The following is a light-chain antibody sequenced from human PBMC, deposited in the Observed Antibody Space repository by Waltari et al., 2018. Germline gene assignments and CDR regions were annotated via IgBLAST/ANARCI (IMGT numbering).Light chain of an antibody. CDR3: GTWDASLSAGV. CDR1: YSNIGHNY. Sequence: QSVLTQPPSVSAAPGQKVTISCSGRYSNIGHNYVSWYQQLPGPAPKLLIYENSKRPSGMPARCSGSRSGRSATLGITGLPAGDEAEYYCGTWDASLSAGVFGGGTKLTVL. J-gene: IGLJ3*02. CDR2: ENS. V-gene: IGLV1-51*01.